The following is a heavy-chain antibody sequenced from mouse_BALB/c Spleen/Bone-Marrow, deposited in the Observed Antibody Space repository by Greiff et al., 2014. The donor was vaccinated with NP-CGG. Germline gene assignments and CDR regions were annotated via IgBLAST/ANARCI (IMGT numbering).Heavy chain of an antibody. D-gene: IGHD1-1*01. CDR2: LNPGSGGS. Sequence: VQLQESGAELVRPGTSVKVSCKASGYAFTNYLIEWLKQRPGQGLEWIGVLNPGSGGSHYNEKFKGKATLTADKSSSTAYMQLSSLTSDDSAVYFCARSTTVKGYFDYWGQGTTLAVSS. CDR1: GYAFTNYL. J-gene: IGHJ2*01. V-gene: IGHV1-54*01. CDR3: ARSTTVKGYFDY.